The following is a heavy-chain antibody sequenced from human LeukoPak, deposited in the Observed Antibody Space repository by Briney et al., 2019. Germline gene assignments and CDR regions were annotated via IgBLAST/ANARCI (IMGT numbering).Heavy chain of an antibody. CDR3: ARGEYNYGGHNWFDP. Sequence: SETLSLTCTVSGGSISSSTYYWSWIRQPPGKGLEWIGYLSYSGSTNYNPSLKSRVTISVDTSKNQFSLKLSSVTAADTAVYYCARGEYNYGGHNWFDPWGQGILVTVSS. J-gene: IGHJ5*02. CDR1: GGSISSSTYY. D-gene: IGHD5-18*01. V-gene: IGHV4-61*01. CDR2: LSYSGST.